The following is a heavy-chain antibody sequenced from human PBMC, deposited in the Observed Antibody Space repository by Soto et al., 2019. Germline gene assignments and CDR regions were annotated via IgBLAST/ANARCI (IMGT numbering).Heavy chain of an antibody. J-gene: IGHJ4*02. CDR1: GGSISSYY. Sequence: SETLSLTCTVSGGSISSYYWSWIRQPPGKGLEWIGYIYYSGSTNYNPSLKSRVTISVDTSKNQFSLKLSSVTAADTAVYYCARGITPETRGQRPETLYFDYWGQGTLVTGAS. CDR3: ARGITPETRGQRPETLYFDY. V-gene: IGHV4-59*01. D-gene: IGHD3-10*01. CDR2: IYYSGST.